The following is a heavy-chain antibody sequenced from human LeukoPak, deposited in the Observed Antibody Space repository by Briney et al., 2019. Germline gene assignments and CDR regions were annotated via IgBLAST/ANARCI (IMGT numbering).Heavy chain of an antibody. J-gene: IGHJ4*02. CDR2: ISYDGSNE. V-gene: IGHV3-30-3*01. CDR1: GFTFSSYA. D-gene: IGHD6-13*01. Sequence: GGSLRLSCAASGFTFSSYAMHWVRQAPGKGLEWVAVISYDGSNEYYADSVKGRFTISRDNSKNTLYLQMNSLRAKDTAVYYCARAGSSWSPVDYWGQGTLVTVSS. CDR3: ARAGSSWSPVDY.